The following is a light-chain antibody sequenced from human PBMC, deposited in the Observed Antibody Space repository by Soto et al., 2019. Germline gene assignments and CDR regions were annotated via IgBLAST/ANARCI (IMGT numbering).Light chain of an antibody. J-gene: IGLJ2*01. CDR1: TGAVTSGYY. CDR3: LLSYGGAQV. V-gene: IGLV7-43*01. CDR2: SIS. Sequence: QAVVTQEPSLTVSPGGTVTLTCASSTGAVTSGYYPNWFQQKPGQAPRALIYSISNKHSWTPARFSGSLLGGKAALTLSGVQPEDEAEYYCLLSYGGAQVFGGGTKLTVL.